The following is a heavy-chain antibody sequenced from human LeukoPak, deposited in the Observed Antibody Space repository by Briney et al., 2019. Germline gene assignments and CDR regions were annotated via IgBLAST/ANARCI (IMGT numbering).Heavy chain of an antibody. CDR2: ISYDSAIK. V-gene: IGHV3-48*01. CDR1: GFTLSTDS. D-gene: IGHD2-15*01. Sequence: GGSLRLSCAASGFTLSTDSMNWVRQAPGKGLEWISYISYDSAIKYYADSVRGRFTISRDNAKNSLSLQMHSLRAEDTAVYYCVRDNPRCCGVVPVNIDDFWGQGTLVTVSS. CDR3: VRDNPRCCGVVPVNIDDF. J-gene: IGHJ4*02.